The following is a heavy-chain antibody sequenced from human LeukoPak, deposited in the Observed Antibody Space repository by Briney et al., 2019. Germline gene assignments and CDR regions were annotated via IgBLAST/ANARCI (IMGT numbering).Heavy chain of an antibody. CDR3: ARGRAGIAAAGFDY. J-gene: IGHJ4*02. Sequence: GGSLRLSCATSGFTVSMSAMHWVRLAPGKGLDWVAVISFDGGNKFYADSVKGRFSISRDNSNNTLYLQMNSLGLDDTAVYFCARGRAGIAAAGFDYWGQGTLVTVSS. CDR2: ISFDGGNK. D-gene: IGHD6-13*01. CDR1: GFTVSMSA. V-gene: IGHV3-30-3*01.